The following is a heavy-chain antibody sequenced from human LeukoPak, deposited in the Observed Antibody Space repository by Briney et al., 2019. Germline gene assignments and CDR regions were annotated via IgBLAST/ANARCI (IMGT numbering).Heavy chain of an antibody. D-gene: IGHD2/OR15-2a*01. J-gene: IGHJ5*02. V-gene: IGHV3-23*01. CDR3: AKVGLSIRGWFGP. CDR2: ISGSGGST. Sequence: TGGSLRLSCAASGFTFNNYGMSWVRQAPGKGLEWVSGISGSGGSTYYADSVKGRFTISRDNSKNTLFLQMNSLRAEDRAVYYCAKVGLSIRGWFGPWGQGTLVTVSS. CDR1: GFTFNNYG.